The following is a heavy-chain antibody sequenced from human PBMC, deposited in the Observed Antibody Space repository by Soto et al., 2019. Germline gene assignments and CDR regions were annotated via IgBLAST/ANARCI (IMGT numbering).Heavy chain of an antibody. CDR1: GYTFTSYG. CDR3: ARVRYYYGSGSYSLDY. Sequence: QVQLVQSGAEVKKPGASVKVSCKASGYTFTSYGISWVRQAPGQGLEWMGWISAYNGNTNYAEKLQGRVTRTTDTYTSTAYMELRSLRSDDTAVYYCARVRYYYGSGSYSLDYWGQGTLVTVSS. CDR2: ISAYNGNT. D-gene: IGHD3-10*01. J-gene: IGHJ4*02. V-gene: IGHV1-18*01.